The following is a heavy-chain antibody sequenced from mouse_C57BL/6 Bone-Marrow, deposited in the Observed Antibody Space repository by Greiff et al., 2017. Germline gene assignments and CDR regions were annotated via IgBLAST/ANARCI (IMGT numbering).Heavy chain of an antibody. J-gene: IGHJ2*01. D-gene: IGHD2-3*01. CDR3: ARCGYCENY. CDR2: FFPGSGNT. Sequence: VQLQQSGAGLVRPGASVKLSCKASGSTFTDSSINWVKQRTGQGLGWFARFFPGSGNTYYNEKVKGKATLTAEKSSSTAYMQLSSLTSEDAADYFGARCGYCENYWGQGTTLTVSS. CDR1: GSTFTDSS. V-gene: IGHV1-76*01.